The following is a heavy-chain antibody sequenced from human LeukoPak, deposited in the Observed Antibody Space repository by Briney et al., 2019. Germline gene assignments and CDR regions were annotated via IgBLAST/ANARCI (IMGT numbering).Heavy chain of an antibody. Sequence: GGSLRLSCAASGFTFSSYEMNWVRQAPGKGLEWVSYISSSGSTIYYADSVKGRFTISRDNAKNSLYLQMNSLRAEDTAVYFCAREYCSSISCYPYWGQGTLVTVSS. D-gene: IGHD2-2*01. V-gene: IGHV3-48*03. CDR3: AREYCSSISCYPY. CDR1: GFTFSSYE. CDR2: ISSSGSTI. J-gene: IGHJ4*02.